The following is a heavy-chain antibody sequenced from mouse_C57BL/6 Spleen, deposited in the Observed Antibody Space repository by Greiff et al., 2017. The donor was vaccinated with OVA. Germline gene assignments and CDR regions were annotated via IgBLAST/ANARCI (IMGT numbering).Heavy chain of an antibody. CDR2: ISSGSSTI. J-gene: IGHJ2*01. CDR3: ARDLMVTFDY. Sequence: EVKLVESGGGLVKPGGSLKLSCAASGFTFSDYGMHWVRQAPEQGLEWVAYISSGSSTIYYADTVKGRFTISRDNAKTTLFLQMTSLRSEDTAMYYCARDLMVTFDYWGQGTTLTVSS. D-gene: IGHD2-2*01. CDR1: GFTFSDYG. V-gene: IGHV5-17*01.